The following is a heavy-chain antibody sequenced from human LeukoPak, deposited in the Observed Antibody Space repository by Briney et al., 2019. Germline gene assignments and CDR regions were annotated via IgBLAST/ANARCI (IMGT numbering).Heavy chain of an antibody. J-gene: IGHJ6*02. CDR3: ARDIVATTPMYYYYYGMDV. CDR2: INPNSGGT. CDR1: GYTFTGYY. V-gene: IGHV1-2*02. D-gene: IGHD5-12*01. Sequence: ASVKVSCKASGYTFTGYYMHWVRQAPGQGLEWMGWINPNSGGTNYAQKFQGRVTMTRDTSISTAYMELSRLRSDGTAVYYCARDIVATTPMYYYYYGMDVWGQGTTVTVSS.